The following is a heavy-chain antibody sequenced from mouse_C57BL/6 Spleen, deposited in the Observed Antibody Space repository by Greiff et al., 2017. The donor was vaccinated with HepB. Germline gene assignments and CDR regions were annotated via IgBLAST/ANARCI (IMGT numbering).Heavy chain of an antibody. V-gene: IGHV5-17*01. CDR2: ISSGSSTI. CDR3: ARNYGSSFYFDY. Sequence: EVQLQESGGGLVKPGGSLKLSCAASGFTFSDYGMHWVRQAPEKGLEWVAYISSGSSTIYYADTVKGRFTISRDNAKNTLFLHMTSLGSEDTAMYYCARNYGSSFYFDYWGQGTTLTVSS. D-gene: IGHD1-1*01. J-gene: IGHJ2*01. CDR1: GFTFSDYG.